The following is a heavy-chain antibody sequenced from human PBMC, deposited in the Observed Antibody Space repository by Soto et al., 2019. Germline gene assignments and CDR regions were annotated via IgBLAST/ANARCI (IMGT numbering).Heavy chain of an antibody. CDR3: ARSYSSSSVYPSWFDP. Sequence: QVQLQESGPGLVKPSETLSLTCTVSGGSISSYYWSWIRQPPGKGLEWIGYIYYSGSTNYNPSLKSRGTISVDTSKNQFSLKLSSVTAADTAVYYCARSYSSSSVYPSWFDPWGQGTLVTVSS. V-gene: IGHV4-59*01. D-gene: IGHD6-6*01. CDR1: GGSISSYY. J-gene: IGHJ5*02. CDR2: IYYSGST.